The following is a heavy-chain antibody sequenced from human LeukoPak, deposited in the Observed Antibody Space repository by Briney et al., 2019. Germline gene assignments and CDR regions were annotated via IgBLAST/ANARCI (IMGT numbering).Heavy chain of an antibody. V-gene: IGHV3-23*01. J-gene: IGHJ4*02. CDR3: PRQSYASGWNPFDY. CDR1: GCTFSNYA. Sequence: GGSLRLFCAASGCTFSNYAMSWVRQAPGKGLEWVSTISGGGITTYYADSAKGRFTISRDNSKNTMFLQMNSLRADDTAVYYCPRQSYASGWNPFDYWGQGILVTVSS. D-gene: IGHD6-19*01. CDR2: ISGGGITT.